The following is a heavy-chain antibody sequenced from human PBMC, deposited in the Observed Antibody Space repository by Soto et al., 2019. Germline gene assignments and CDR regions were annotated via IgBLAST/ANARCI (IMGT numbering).Heavy chain of an antibody. CDR3: AKVRVRGFGAFSDMDV. D-gene: IGHD3-10*01. CDR1: GFTFSSFG. Sequence: QVKLVESGGGVVQPGRSLRLSCTASGFTFSSFGMHWVRQAPGKGLEGVAVISYDGSHEYYGDSVKGRFAISRDGSKNTLYLQMNSLRADDTAVYYCAKVRVRGFGAFSDMDVWGQWTTVTVSS. V-gene: IGHV3-30*18. CDR2: ISYDGSHE. J-gene: IGHJ6*02.